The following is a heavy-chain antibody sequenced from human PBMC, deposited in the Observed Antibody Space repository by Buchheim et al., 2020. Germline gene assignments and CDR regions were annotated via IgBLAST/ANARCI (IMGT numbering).Heavy chain of an antibody. Sequence: QVQLVESGGGVVQPGRSLRLSCAASGFTFSSYGMHWVRQAPGKGLEWVAVISYDGSNKYYADSVKGRFTISRDNSKNTLYLQMNSLRAEDTAVYYCAKDGGWQPNWFDPWRQGTL. CDR3: AKDGGWQPNWFDP. J-gene: IGHJ5*02. V-gene: IGHV3-30*18. D-gene: IGHD4-23*01. CDR1: GFTFSSYG. CDR2: ISYDGSNK.